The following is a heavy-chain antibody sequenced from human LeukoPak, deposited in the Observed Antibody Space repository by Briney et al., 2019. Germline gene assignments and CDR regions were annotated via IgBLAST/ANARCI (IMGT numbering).Heavy chain of an antibody. CDR3: ARDPLLYSSGWYAIVGYFDL. CDR2: ISYDGSNK. J-gene: IGHJ2*01. V-gene: IGHV3-30-3*01. CDR1: GFTFSSYA. D-gene: IGHD6-19*01. Sequence: PGGSPRLSCAASGFTFSSYAMHWVRQAPGKGLEWVAVISYDGSNKYYADSVKGRFTISRDNSKNTLYLQMNSLRAEDTAVYYCARDPLLYSSGWYAIVGYFDLWGRGTLVTVSS.